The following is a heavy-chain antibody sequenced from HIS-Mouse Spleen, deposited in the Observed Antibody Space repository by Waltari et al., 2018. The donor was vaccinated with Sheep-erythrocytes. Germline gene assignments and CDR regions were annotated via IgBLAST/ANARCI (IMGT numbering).Heavy chain of an antibody. J-gene: IGHJ3*02. CDR1: GFSLSNARRG. V-gene: IGHV2-26*01. CDR3: ARIRSSSSHDAFDI. Sequence: QVTLKESGPVLVKPTETLTLTCTVPGFSLSNARRGVSGIRQPPGKALEWLAHIFSNDEKSYSTSLKSRLTISKDTSKSQVVLTMTNMDPVDTATYYCARIRSSSSHDAFDIWGQGTMVTVSS. CDR2: IFSNDEK. D-gene: IGHD6-6*01.